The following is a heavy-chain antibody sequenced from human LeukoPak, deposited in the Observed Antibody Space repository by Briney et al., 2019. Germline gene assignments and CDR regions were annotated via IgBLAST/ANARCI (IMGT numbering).Heavy chain of an antibody. Sequence: GASVKVSCKASGYTFTSYYMHWVRQAPGQGLEWMGIINPSGGSTSYAQKFQGRVTMTRDTSTSTVYMELSSLRSEDTAVYYCARGRLLRGYSGYDLFYWGQGTLVTVSS. V-gene: IGHV1-46*01. J-gene: IGHJ4*02. D-gene: IGHD5-12*01. CDR1: GYTFTSYY. CDR3: ARGRLLRGYSGYDLFY. CDR2: INPSGGST.